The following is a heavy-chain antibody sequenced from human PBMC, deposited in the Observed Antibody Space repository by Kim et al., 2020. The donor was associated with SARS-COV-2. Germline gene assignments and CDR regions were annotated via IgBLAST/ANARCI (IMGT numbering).Heavy chain of an antibody. CDR2: VNHVGST. CDR3: ARGREIMARFGEFRNGYPHMDV. Sequence: SETLSLTCAVSGGSFSDYYWNWIRQIPGKGLEWIGDVNHVGSTSYNPSLETRVTISVDSSKSQFSLRLNSVTASDTALYFCARGREIMARFGEFRNGYPHMDVWGQGTTVIVSS. D-gene: IGHD3-10*01. V-gene: IGHV4-34*01. J-gene: IGHJ6*02. CDR1: GGSFSDYY.